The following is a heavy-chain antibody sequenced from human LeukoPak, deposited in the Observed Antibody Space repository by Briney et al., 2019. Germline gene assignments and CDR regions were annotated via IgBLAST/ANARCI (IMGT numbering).Heavy chain of an antibody. CDR1: GFTFSSYA. CDR3: AKDLVVVNDAFDI. V-gene: IGHV3-23*01. D-gene: IGHD3-22*01. J-gene: IGHJ3*02. Sequence: PGGSLRLSCAASGFTFSSYAMSWVRQAPGKGLEWVSAISGSGGSTYYADSVKGRFTISRDNSKNTLYLQMSSLRAEDTAVYYCAKDLVVVNDAFDIWGQGTMVTVSS. CDR2: ISGSGGST.